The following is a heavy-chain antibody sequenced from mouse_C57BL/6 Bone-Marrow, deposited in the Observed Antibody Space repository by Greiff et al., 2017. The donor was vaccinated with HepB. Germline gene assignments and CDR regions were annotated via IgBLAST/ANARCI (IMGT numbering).Heavy chain of an antibody. J-gene: IGHJ1*03. V-gene: IGHV1-15*01. Sequence: QVHVKQSGAELVRPGASVTLSCKASGYTFTDYEMHWVKQTPVHGLEWIGAIDPETGGTAYNQKFKGKAILTADKSSSTAYMELRSLTSEDSAVYYCTRYRYSYWYFDVWGTGTTVTVSS. D-gene: IGHD2-14*01. CDR3: TRYRYSYWYFDV. CDR2: IDPETGGT. CDR1: GYTFTDYE.